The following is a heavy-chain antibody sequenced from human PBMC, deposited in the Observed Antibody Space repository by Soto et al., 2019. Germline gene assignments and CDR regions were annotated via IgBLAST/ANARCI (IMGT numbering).Heavy chain of an antibody. Sequence: GGSLRLSCAASGFTFSSYSMNWVRQAPGKGLEWVSYISSSSSTIYYADPVKGRFTISRDNAKNSLYLQMNSLRAEDTAVYYCARDSADSTYSSGWYRPVSKGGYYFDYWGQGTLVTVSS. CDR2: ISSSSSTI. D-gene: IGHD6-19*01. J-gene: IGHJ4*02. CDR3: ARDSADSTYSSGWYRPVSKGGYYFDY. CDR1: GFTFSSYS. V-gene: IGHV3-48*01.